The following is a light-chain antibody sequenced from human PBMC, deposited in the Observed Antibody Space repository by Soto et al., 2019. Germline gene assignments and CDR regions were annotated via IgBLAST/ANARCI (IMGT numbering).Light chain of an antibody. CDR1: QSIGSN. CDR3: QQYYDWPQT. J-gene: IGKJ3*01. V-gene: IGKV3-15*01. Sequence: EIVMTQSPATLSVSPGESATLSCRASQSIGSNLAWYQQKPGQAPRLLIYGASTRASGIPVAFSGSASGTEFTLTISSLQSEHLALYYCQQYYDWPQTFGPGTRVDIK. CDR2: GAS.